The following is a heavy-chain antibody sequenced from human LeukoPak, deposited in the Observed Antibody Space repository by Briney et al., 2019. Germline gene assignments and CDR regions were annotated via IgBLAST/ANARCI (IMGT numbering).Heavy chain of an antibody. V-gene: IGHV3-23*01. CDR3: AKGHYYDSSGYLIDY. CDR1: GFTFSSYA. Sequence: GGSLRLSCAASGFTFSSYAMSWVRQAPGKGLEWVSAISGSGGSIYYADSVKGRFTISRDNSKNTLYLQMNSLRAEDTAVYYCAKGHYYDSSGYLIDYWGQGTLVTVSS. CDR2: ISGSGGSI. D-gene: IGHD3-22*01. J-gene: IGHJ4*02.